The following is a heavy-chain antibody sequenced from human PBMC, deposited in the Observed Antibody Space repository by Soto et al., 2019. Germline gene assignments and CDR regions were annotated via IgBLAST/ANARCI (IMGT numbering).Heavy chain of an antibody. J-gene: IGHJ6*02. CDR3: AKGASGYYYYGMDV. CDR2: SSGSVGST. V-gene: IGHV3-23*01. D-gene: IGHD3-10*01. CDR1: GFTFSSYA. Sequence: EVQLLESGGGLVQPGGSLRLSCAASGFTFSSYAMSWVRQAPGKGLEWVSASSGSVGSTYYADSVKGLFTLSRDNSKTTLNLQMNILRAEDTAVYYCAKGASGYYYYGMDVWCQVTTVTLSS.